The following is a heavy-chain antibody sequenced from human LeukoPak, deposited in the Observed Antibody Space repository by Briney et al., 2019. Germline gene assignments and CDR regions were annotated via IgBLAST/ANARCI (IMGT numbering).Heavy chain of an antibody. CDR2: INTVATYI. J-gene: IGHJ4*02. D-gene: IGHD3-22*01. CDR3: ARLRRNGDSGGFYYYYDY. V-gene: IGHV3-21*01. Sequence: GGSLRLSCAASGFTFTSFSFNWVRQAPGKGLEWVSSINTVATYIYYADSVRGRFTISRDNTKNSVYLQMDSLRAEDTGVYYCARLRRNGDSGGFYYYYDYWGQGTLVTVSS. CDR1: GFTFTSFS.